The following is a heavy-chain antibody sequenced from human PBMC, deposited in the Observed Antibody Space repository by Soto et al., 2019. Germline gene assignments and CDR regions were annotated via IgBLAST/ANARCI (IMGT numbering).Heavy chain of an antibody. Sequence: QVQLVQSGAEVKKPGSSVKVSCKASGGTFSGYAISWVRQAPGQRLEWMGAFIPFFGSPNYAQKFQGRLTITADDSTSTGYMELNSRTSDDTAVYYCARVGQQMDFDHWGQGTLVTVSS. D-gene: IGHD6-13*01. J-gene: IGHJ4*02. CDR3: ARVGQQMDFDH. V-gene: IGHV1-69*01. CDR2: FIPFFGSP. CDR1: GGTFSGYA.